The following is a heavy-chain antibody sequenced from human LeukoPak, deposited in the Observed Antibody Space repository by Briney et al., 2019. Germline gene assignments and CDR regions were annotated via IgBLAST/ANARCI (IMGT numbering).Heavy chain of an antibody. Sequence: PGGSLRLSCAASGFTFSSYAMSWVRQAPGKGLGWVSAISGSGGSTYYADSVKGRFTISRDNSKNTLYLQMNSLRAEDTAVYYCAKDGRYCSSTSCQTLVDYWGQGTLVTVSS. CDR3: AKDGRYCSSTSCQTLVDY. CDR1: GFTFSSYA. J-gene: IGHJ4*02. D-gene: IGHD2-2*01. V-gene: IGHV3-23*01. CDR2: ISGSGGST.